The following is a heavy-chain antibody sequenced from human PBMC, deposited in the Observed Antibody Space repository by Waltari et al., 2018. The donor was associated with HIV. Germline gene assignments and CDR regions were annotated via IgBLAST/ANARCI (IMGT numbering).Heavy chain of an antibody. CDR3: AGGPDCSSTSCYTL. CDR1: GGSISSCDYS. D-gene: IGHD2-2*02. Sequence: QVQLQESGPGLVKPSQTLSLTCTVSGGSISSCDYSWSCLRPPPGQGLEWIGYIYYSGSTYYNPSLKSRVTISVDTSKNQFSRKLSSVTAADTAVYYCAGGPDCSSTSCYTLWGQGTLVTVSS. J-gene: IGHJ4*02. V-gene: IGHV4-30-4*01. CDR2: IYYSGST.